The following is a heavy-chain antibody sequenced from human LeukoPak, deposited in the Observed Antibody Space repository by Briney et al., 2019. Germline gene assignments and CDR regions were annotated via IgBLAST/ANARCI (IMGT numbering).Heavy chain of an antibody. V-gene: IGHV3-48*02. CDR1: GCTFSSYG. Sequence: GGSLRLSCAASGCTFSSYGLNWVRQAAGKGLEWVSHISSSSSTIYYGDSVKGRFTISRDNAKNSLYLQMNSLRDEDTAVYYCARERDSSSWYAFDIWGQGTMVTVSS. D-gene: IGHD6-13*01. CDR2: ISSSSSTI. J-gene: IGHJ3*02. CDR3: ARERDSSSWYAFDI.